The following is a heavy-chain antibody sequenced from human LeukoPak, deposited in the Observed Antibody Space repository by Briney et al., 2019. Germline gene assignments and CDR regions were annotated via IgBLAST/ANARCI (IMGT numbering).Heavy chain of an antibody. CDR2: IYSGGST. V-gene: IGHV3-66*01. D-gene: IGHD6-19*01. CDR3: ARGYNSAWFYLDY. J-gene: IGHJ4*02. Sequence: PGGSLRLSCGASGFTVSSNHMNWVRQAPGKGLEWVSVIYSGGSTNYANSVKDRFTISRDNSKNTLYLQMNRLRAEDTAMYYCARGYNSAWFYLDYWGQGTLVTVS. CDR1: GFTVSSNH.